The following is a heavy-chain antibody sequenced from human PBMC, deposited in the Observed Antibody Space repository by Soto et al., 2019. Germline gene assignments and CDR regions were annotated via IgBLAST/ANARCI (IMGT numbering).Heavy chain of an antibody. V-gene: IGHV4-31*03. Sequence: QVQLQESGPGLVKPSQTLSLTCTVSGGSISSGYYWSWIRQHPGKGLERIGYIHYSGSTYYNPSLKSRVNVSVDTSKNQFSLKLSSVTAADTAVYYCARGVAIWGQGTMVTVSS. J-gene: IGHJ3*02. CDR2: IHYSGST. CDR3: ARGVAI. CDR1: GGSISSGYY.